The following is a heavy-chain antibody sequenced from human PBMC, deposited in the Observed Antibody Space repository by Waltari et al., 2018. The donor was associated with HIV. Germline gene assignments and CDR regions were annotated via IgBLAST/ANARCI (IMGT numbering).Heavy chain of an antibody. CDR1: GPDFGSEG. CDR3: ARDSSQVHWFGESLAL. V-gene: IGHV3-30*03. J-gene: IGHJ4*02. CDR2: ISYDGMKK. Sequence: QVQLVESGGGVVQPGDVLRLSCAASGPDFGSEGMHWVRQAQGKGLEWRGAISYDGMKKYYGDSLWGRLTIYRDNSKKTLYLQMNTLRPEDTAIYFCARDSSQVHWFGESLALWGQGTLVIVSS. D-gene: IGHD3-10*01.